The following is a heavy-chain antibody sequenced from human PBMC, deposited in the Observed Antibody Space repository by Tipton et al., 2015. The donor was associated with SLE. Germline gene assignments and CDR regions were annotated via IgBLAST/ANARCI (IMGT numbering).Heavy chain of an antibody. CDR1: GFTFTSYT. V-gene: IGHV3-21*03. CDR2: ISRDSRDM. Sequence: SLRLSCATSGFTFTSYTMNWVRQAPGKGLEWVSSISRDSRDMYYADSVRGRFAISRDNARKSLYLQMNSLRAEDTAVYYCARGEYYYDSSGYPMDVWGQGTTVTVSS. D-gene: IGHD3-22*01. J-gene: IGHJ6*02. CDR3: ARGEYYYDSSGYPMDV.